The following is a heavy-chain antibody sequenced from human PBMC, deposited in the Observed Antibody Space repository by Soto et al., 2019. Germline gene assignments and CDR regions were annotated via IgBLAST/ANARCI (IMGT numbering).Heavy chain of an antibody. J-gene: IGHJ5*02. Sequence: SLNGSLKACGGTCSSYAISGLLQAPLQGREWMGWIIPIFGKANYAQKFQGRVTITSDESTSTAYMELSSLRSEDTALYYCASYTLHSSSSLASWGQATMVRVSS. CDR1: GGTCSSYA. CDR3: ASYTLHSSSSLAS. V-gene: IGHV1-69*13. D-gene: IGHD6-6*01. CDR2: IIPIFGKA.